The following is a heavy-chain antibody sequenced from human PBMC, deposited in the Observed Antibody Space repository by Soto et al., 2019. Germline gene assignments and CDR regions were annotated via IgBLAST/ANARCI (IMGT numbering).Heavy chain of an antibody. J-gene: IGHJ4*02. V-gene: IGHV5-10-1*01. CDR2: IDPGDSYT. CDR3: ATYNYGINAP. Sequence: GESLKISCQGSGYNFTDYWINWVRQVPGKGLEWLGRIDPGDSYTRYGPSFRGHVTIPVDKAINTVYLQWSSLKASDSAMYYCATYNYGINAPWGQGTLVTVSS. CDR1: GYNFTDYW. D-gene: IGHD3-16*01.